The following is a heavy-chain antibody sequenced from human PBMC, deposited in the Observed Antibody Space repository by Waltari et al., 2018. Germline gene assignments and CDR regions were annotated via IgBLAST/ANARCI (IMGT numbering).Heavy chain of an antibody. CDR1: GFTFSAYW. Sequence: EVQVVESGGGLVQPGGSLRLSCAASGFTFSAYWMHWVRQVPGKGLLGFSRINPDGSETNYADSVKGRLTISRDNAKNTVFLEMSSLKAEDTAIYYCAKDGNRGSRSLDPWGQGTLVTVSS. V-gene: IGHV3-74*01. CDR3: AKDGNRGSRSLDP. CDR2: INPDGSET. D-gene: IGHD1-26*01. J-gene: IGHJ5*02.